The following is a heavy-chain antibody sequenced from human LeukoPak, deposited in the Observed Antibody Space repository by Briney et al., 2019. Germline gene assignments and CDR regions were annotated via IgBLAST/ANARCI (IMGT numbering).Heavy chain of an antibody. CDR1: GFTFSSYW. CDR3: ARGNYYYYYMDV. V-gene: IGHV3-7*01. Sequence: GGSLRLSCAASGFTFSSYWMSWVRQAPGKGLEWVTNIKQDGSGKCYVDSVKGRFTISRDNAKNSLYLQMNSLRAEDTAVYYCARGNYYYYYMDVWGKGTTVTISS. CDR2: IKQDGSGK. J-gene: IGHJ6*03.